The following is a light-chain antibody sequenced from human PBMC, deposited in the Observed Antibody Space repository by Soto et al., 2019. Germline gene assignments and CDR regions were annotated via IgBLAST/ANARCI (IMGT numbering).Light chain of an antibody. V-gene: IGKV3-15*01. Sequence: EIVMTQSPATLSVSPGERATLSCRASQSVSSTLAWYQQIPGQAPRLLIYGTSTRATGIPARFSGSESGTEFTLTISSLQSEDFAFYYCQQYYQWPLTFGGGTKVEVK. CDR3: QQYYQWPLT. CDR1: QSVSST. J-gene: IGKJ4*01. CDR2: GTS.